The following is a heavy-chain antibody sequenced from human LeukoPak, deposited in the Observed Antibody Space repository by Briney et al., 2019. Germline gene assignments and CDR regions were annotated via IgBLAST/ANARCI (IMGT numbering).Heavy chain of an antibody. CDR3: AREMATISNQI. CDR1: GGTFSSYA. D-gene: IGHD5-24*01. Sequence: EASVKASCKASGGTFSSYAISWVRQAPGQGLEWMGGIIPIFGTANYAQKFQGRVTITADESTSTAYMELSSLRSEDTAVYYCAREMATISNQIWGQGTLVTVSS. V-gene: IGHV1-69*13. J-gene: IGHJ4*02. CDR2: IIPIFGTA.